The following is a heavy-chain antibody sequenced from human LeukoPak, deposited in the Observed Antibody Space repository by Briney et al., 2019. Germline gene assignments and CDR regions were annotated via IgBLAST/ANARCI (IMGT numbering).Heavy chain of an antibody. V-gene: IGHV4-39*01. D-gene: IGHD6-13*01. CDR2: IYYSGST. Sequence: MPSETLSLTCTVSGGSISSSSYYWGWIRQPPGKGLEWIGSIYYSGSTYYNPSLKSRVTISVDTSKNQFSLKLSSVTAAGTAVYYCASRFYSSSQTFDYWGQGTLVTVSS. CDR3: ASRFYSSSQTFDY. J-gene: IGHJ4*02. CDR1: GGSISSSSYY.